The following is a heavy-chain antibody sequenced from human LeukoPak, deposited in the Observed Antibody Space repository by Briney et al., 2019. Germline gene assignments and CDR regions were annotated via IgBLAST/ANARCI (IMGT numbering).Heavy chain of an antibody. CDR3: ASVLPRGILTGYRYYFDY. J-gene: IGHJ4*02. CDR2: IIPIFGTA. CDR1: GGTFSSYA. D-gene: IGHD3-9*01. Sequence: SVKVSXKASGGTFSSYAISWVRQAPGQGLEWMGRIIPIFGTANYAQKFQGRVTITTDESTSTAYMELSSLRSEDTAVYYCASVLPRGILTGYRYYFDYWGQGTLVTVSS. V-gene: IGHV1-69*05.